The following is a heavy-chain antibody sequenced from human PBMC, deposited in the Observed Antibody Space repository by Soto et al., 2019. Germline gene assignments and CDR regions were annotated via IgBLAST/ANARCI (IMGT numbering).Heavy chain of an antibody. D-gene: IGHD2-2*01. V-gene: IGHV4-39*07. CDR3: ASIPSGYCSSTSCYERGTDY. CDR2: INHSGST. J-gene: IGHJ4*01. Sequence: SETLSLTCTVSGGSISSYRQFCGWVRQLPGTGLEWIGEINHSGSTNYNTSLKSRVTISVDTSKNQFSLKLSSVTAADTAVYYCASIPSGYCSSTSCYERGTDYWGHGTLVTVSS. CDR1: GGSISSYRQF.